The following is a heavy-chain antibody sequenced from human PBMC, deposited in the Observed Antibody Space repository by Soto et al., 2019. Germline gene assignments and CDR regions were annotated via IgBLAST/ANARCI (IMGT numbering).Heavy chain of an antibody. V-gene: IGHV3-23*01. J-gene: IGHJ4*02. CDR3: AKYSTSWRGGQFDY. CDR1: GFTFSSYA. D-gene: IGHD6-13*01. Sequence: EVQLLESGGGLVQPGGSLRLSCAASGFTFSSYAMSWVRQAPGKGLEWVLAVSSSGGSTYYADSVKGRFTISRDNSKNTMYLQMNSLRAEDTAVSYCAKYSTSWRGGQFDYWGQGTLVTVSS. CDR2: VSSSGGST.